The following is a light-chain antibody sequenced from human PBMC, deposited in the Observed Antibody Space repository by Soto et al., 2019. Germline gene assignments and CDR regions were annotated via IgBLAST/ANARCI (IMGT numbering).Light chain of an antibody. CDR2: DAS. Sequence: DIQMTQSPSTLSASVGDRVTITSRASQSISSWLAWYQQKPGKAPKLLIYDASSLESGAPSRFSGRRSGTDFTLTISGLQPEECATYDCQQTDSFPRTCGQGTKVDIK. V-gene: IGKV1-12*01. CDR3: QQTDSFPRT. CDR1: QSISSW. J-gene: IGKJ1*01.